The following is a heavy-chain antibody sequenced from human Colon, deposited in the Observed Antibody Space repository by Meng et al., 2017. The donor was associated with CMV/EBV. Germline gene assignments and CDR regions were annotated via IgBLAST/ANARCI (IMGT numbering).Heavy chain of an antibody. CDR1: GFTFDRYT. V-gene: IGHV3-48*04. CDR3: ARSRIQLWLNYFDY. D-gene: IGHD5-18*01. CDR2: ISSSGSTI. J-gene: IGHJ4*02. Sequence: GESLKISCAASGFTFDRYTMAWVRQAPGKGLEWVSYISSSGSTIYYADSVKGRFTISRDNAKNSLYLQMNSLRAEDTAVYYCARSRIQLWLNYFDYWGQGTLVTVSS.